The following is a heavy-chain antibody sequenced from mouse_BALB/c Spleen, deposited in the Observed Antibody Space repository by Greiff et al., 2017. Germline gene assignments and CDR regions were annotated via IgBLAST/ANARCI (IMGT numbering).Heavy chain of an antibody. D-gene: IGHD2-2*01. CDR1: GYTFTSYW. V-gene: IGHV1S81*02. Sequence: QVQLQQPGAELVKPGASVKLSCKASGYTFTSYWMHWVKQRPGQGLEWIGEINPSNGRTNYNEKFKSKATLTVDKSSSTAYMQLSSLTSEDSAVYDCAGWIYYGYAGGAMDYWGQGTSVTVSS. CDR2: INPSNGRT. J-gene: IGHJ4*01. CDR3: AGWIYYGYAGGAMDY.